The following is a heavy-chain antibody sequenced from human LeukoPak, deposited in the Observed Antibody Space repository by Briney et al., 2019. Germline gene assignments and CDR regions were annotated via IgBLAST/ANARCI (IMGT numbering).Heavy chain of an antibody. CDR3: ARASGLYSYGPGVSFDY. J-gene: IGHJ4*02. V-gene: IGHV3-30-3*01. CDR2: ISYDGSNK. D-gene: IGHD5-18*01. CDR1: GFTFSSNA. Sequence: GGSLRLSCAASGFTFSSNAMHWVRQAPGKGLEWVAVISYDGSNKYYADSVKGRFTISRDNSKNTLYLQMNSLRAEGTAVYYCARASGLYSYGPGVSFDYWGQGTLVTVSS.